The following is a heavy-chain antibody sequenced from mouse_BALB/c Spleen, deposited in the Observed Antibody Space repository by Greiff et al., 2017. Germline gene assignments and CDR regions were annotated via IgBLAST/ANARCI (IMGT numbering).Heavy chain of an antibody. V-gene: IGHV2-9-2*01. CDR2: IWTGGGT. Sequence: QVQLQQSGPGLVAPSQSLSITCTVSGFSLTSYDISWIRQPPGKGLEWLGVIWTGGGTNYNSAFMSRLSISKDNSKSQVFLKMNSLQTDDTAIYYCVRDRYYAMDYWGQGTSVTVSS. CDR3: VRDRYYAMDY. CDR1: GFSLTSYD. J-gene: IGHJ4*01.